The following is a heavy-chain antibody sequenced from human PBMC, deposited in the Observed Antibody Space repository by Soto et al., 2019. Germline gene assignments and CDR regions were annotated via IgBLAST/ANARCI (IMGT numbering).Heavy chain of an antibody. Sequence: QVQLQESGPGLVKPSETLSLTCTVSGGSISSYYWTWIRQPPGKGLEWIGSIYYSGSTNYNPSLKSRVTISVDTSKNQFSLKLSSVTAADTAVYYCARDSSGYEGLDYWGRGTLVTVSS. CDR1: GGSISSYY. J-gene: IGHJ4*02. V-gene: IGHV4-59*01. D-gene: IGHD5-12*01. CDR2: IYYSGST. CDR3: ARDSSGYEGLDY.